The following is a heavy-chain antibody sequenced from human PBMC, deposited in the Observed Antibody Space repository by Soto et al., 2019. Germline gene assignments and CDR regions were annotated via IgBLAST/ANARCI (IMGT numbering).Heavy chain of an antibody. Sequence: SDASSLTRIVSGDLTTSFQRSWNRQFPGKGLEWIAYTSYTGNTNYKHSLKSRVTISLDTSKNQLSLQLTSMTSADTAVYYCARDIHAGFFYYFDDWGEVTLVTASS. CDR3: ARDIHAGFFYYFDD. CDR2: TSYTGNT. CDR1: GDLTTSFQ. D-gene: IGHD2-8*01. J-gene: IGHJ4*02. V-gene: IGHV4-59*01.